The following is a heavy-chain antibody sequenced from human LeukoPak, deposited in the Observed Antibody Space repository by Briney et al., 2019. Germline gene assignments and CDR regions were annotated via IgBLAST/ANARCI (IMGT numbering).Heavy chain of an antibody. Sequence: PSETLSLTCTVSGGSISTYYWSWIRQPPGKGLEWIGYVYYSGGTNYNPSLKSRVTISVDTSKNQFSLRLSSVTAADTAVYYCARTSIFGAVLFDYWGQGTLVTVSS. CDR2: VYYSGGT. CDR1: GGSISTYY. D-gene: IGHD3-3*01. CDR3: ARTSIFGAVLFDY. J-gene: IGHJ4*02. V-gene: IGHV4-59*01.